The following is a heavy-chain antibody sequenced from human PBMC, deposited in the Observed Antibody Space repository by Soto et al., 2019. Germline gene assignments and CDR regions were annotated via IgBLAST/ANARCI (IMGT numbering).Heavy chain of an antibody. V-gene: IGHV3-21*04. CDR3: ARGVLGYEYGDPTAVDY. D-gene: IGHD4-17*01. J-gene: IGHJ4*02. CDR1: GFTFSSYS. Sequence: GWSLRLSCAASGFTFSSYSMNWVRQAPGKGLEWVSSISSSSSYIYYADSVKGRFTISRDNAKNSLYLQMNSLRAEDTAVYYCARGVLGYEYGDPTAVDYWGQGTLVTVSS. CDR2: ISSSSSYI.